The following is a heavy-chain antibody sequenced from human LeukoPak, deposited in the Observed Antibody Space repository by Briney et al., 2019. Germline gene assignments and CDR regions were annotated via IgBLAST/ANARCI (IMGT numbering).Heavy chain of an antibody. CDR1: GGSISSSSYY. D-gene: IGHD3-9*01. J-gene: IGHJ3*02. CDR3: ARHRNDILTGYFAFDI. Sequence: SETLSPTCTVSGGSISSSSYYWGWIRQPPGKGLEWIGSIYYSGSTYYNPSLKSRVTISVDTSKNQFSLKLSSVTAADTAVYYCARHRNDILTGYFAFDIWGQGTMVTVSS. CDR2: IYYSGST. V-gene: IGHV4-39*01.